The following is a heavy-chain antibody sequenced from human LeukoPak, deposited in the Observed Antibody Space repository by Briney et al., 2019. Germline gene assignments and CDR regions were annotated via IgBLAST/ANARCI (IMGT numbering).Heavy chain of an antibody. CDR1: GGSISSGGYS. CDR2: IYHSGST. CDR3: ARAYYDYVWGSSFDP. J-gene: IGHJ5*02. V-gene: IGHV4-30-2*01. Sequence: PSQTLSLTCAVSGGSISSGGYSWSWIRQPPGKGLEWIGYIYHSGSTYCNPSLKSRVTISVDGSKNQFSLKLSSVTAADTAVYYCARAYYDYVWGSSFDPWGQGTLVTVSS. D-gene: IGHD3-16*01.